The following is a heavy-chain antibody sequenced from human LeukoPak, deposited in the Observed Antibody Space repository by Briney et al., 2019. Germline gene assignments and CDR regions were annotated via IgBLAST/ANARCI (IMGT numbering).Heavy chain of an antibody. CDR1: GFTFKNYA. D-gene: IGHD2-2*02. CDR3: GRGFSIVPAGIPDY. Sequence: GGSLRLSCAASGFTFKNYAMTWVRQAPGKGLEWVSAISVGTTKTHYADSVKGRFTISRDDSKNTLSLQMNSLRAEDTAVYYCGRGFSIVPAGIPDYWGLGTLVTVSS. V-gene: IGHV3-23*01. J-gene: IGHJ4*02. CDR2: ISVGTTKT.